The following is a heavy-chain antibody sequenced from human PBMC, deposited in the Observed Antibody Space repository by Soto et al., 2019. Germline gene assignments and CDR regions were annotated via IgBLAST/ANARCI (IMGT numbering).Heavy chain of an antibody. J-gene: IGHJ4*02. V-gene: IGHV3-21*01. Sequence: EVQLVESGGGLVKSGGSLRLSRAASGFTFSSYSMNWVRQAPGKGLEWVSSISSSSSYIYYADSVKGRFTISRDNAKNSLYLQMNSLRAEDTAVYYCASGRYCSSTSCYIDYWGQGTLVTVSS. CDR2: ISSSSSYI. CDR3: ASGRYCSSTSCYIDY. D-gene: IGHD2-2*02. CDR1: GFTFSSYS.